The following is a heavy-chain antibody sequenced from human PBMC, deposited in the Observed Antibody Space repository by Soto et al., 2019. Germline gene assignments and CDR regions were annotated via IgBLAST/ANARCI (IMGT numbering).Heavy chain of an antibody. CDR1: GFTFSSYG. CDR2: ISYDGSNK. CDR3: AKGGPYCGGDCYSPEY. D-gene: IGHD2-21*02. V-gene: IGHV3-30*18. Sequence: QVQLVESGGGVVQPGRSLRLSCAASGFTFSSYGMHWVRQAPGKGLEWVAVISYDGSNKYYADSVKGRFTISRDNSRNTLYLQMNSLRAEDTAVYYCAKGGPYCGGDCYSPEYWGQGTLVTVSS. J-gene: IGHJ4*02.